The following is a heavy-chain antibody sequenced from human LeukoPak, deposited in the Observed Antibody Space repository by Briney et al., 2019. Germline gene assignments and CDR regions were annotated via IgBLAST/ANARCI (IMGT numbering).Heavy chain of an antibody. D-gene: IGHD6-13*01. CDR1: GGSISSGDYY. CDR3: ARDGGYSSSWYDY. Sequence: PSQTLSLTCTVSGGSISSGDYYWSWIRQPPGKGLGWIGYIYYSGSTYYNPSLKSRVTISVDTSKNQFSLKLSSVTAADTAVYYCARDGGYSSSWYDYWGQGTLVTVSS. CDR2: IYYSGST. J-gene: IGHJ4*02. V-gene: IGHV4-30-4*08.